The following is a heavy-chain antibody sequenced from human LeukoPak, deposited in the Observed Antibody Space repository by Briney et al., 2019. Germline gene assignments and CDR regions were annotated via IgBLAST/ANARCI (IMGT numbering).Heavy chain of an antibody. V-gene: IGHV4-59*01. CDR1: GGSISSYY. Sequence: SETLSLTCTVSGGSISSYYWSWIRQPPGKGLEWIGYIYYSGSTNYNPSLKSRVTISVDTSKNQFSLKLSSVTAADTAVYYCARTLLHDYGDYYFDYWGQGTLVTVPS. CDR3: ARTLLHDYGDYYFDY. D-gene: IGHD4-17*01. CDR2: IYYSGST. J-gene: IGHJ4*02.